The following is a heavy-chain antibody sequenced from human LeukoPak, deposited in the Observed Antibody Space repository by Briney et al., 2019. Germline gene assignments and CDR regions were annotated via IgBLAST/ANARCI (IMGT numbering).Heavy chain of an antibody. CDR2: ISGSSDNT. CDR1: GFTFSDSY. J-gene: IGHJ4*02. D-gene: IGHD2-15*01. CDR3: SRHPAEGDY. V-gene: IGHV3-11*03. Sequence: GGSLRLSCAASGFTFSDSYMSWIRQAPGEGLEWVSYISGSSDNTNYADSVKGRFTISRDNAKNSLYLQMNSLRAEDTAVYYCSRHPAEGDYWGQGTLVTVSS.